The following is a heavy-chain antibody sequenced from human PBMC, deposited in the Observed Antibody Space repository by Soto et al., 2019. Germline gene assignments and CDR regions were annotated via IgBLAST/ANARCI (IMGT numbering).Heavy chain of an antibody. V-gene: IGHV3-30-3*01. CDR1: GFTFSSYA. J-gene: IGHJ4*02. D-gene: IGHD6-19*01. CDR2: ISYDGSNK. Sequence: QVQLVESGGGVVQPGRSLRLSCAASGFTFSSYAMHWVRQAPGKGLEWVAVISYDGSNKYYADSVKGRFTISRDNSKNTLYLQMNSLRAEDTAVYYCARREGRVGSGWYMGENDYWGQGTLVTVSS. CDR3: ARREGRVGSGWYMGENDY.